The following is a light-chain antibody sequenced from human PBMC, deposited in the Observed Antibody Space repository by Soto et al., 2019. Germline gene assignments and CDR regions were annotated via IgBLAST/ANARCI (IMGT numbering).Light chain of an antibody. CDR2: AAS. Sequence: DIQLTQSPSFLSESVGDRVTITCRASQGISSYLAWYQQKPGKAPKLLIYAASTLQSGVPSRFSGSGSGTEFTLTISRLQPEDFATYYCQQLNSYPITFGQGTRLEIK. V-gene: IGKV1-9*01. CDR3: QQLNSYPIT. CDR1: QGISSY. J-gene: IGKJ5*01.